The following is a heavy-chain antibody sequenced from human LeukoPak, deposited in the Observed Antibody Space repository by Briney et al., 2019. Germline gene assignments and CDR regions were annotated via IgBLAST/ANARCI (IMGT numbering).Heavy chain of an antibody. Sequence: PSETPSLTCTVSGVSISSSSYYWGWIRQPPGKGREWIGSIYYSGSTYYNPSLKSRVTISVDTSKNQFSLKLSSVTAADTAVYYCASTYYYDSSGYNFDYWGQGTLVTVS. V-gene: IGHV4-39*07. D-gene: IGHD3-22*01. J-gene: IGHJ4*02. CDR1: GVSISSSSYY. CDR3: ASTYYYDSSGYNFDY. CDR2: IYYSGST.